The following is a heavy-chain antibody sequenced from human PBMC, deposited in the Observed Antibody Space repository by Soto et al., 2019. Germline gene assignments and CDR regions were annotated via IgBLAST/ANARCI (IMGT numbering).Heavy chain of an antibody. CDR3: VRGYGGSFPYWYFDL. D-gene: IGHD2-15*01. V-gene: IGHV3-33*01. Sequence: QEQLVESGGGVVQPGGSLRLSCAASGFTLSNYGMFWARQAPGKGLQWVTFIWNDGHDSYYEESVRGRFTNSRDNLKNTLYLQMDSLRGEDTGVYYCVRGYGGSFPYWYFDLWGRGTPVAVSP. CDR2: IWNDGHDS. J-gene: IGHJ2*01. CDR1: GFTLSNYG.